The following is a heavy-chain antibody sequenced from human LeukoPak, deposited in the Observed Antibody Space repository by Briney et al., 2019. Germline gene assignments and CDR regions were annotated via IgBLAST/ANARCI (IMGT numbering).Heavy chain of an antibody. CDR1: GYTFTSYY. D-gene: IGHD1-26*01. V-gene: IGHV1-46*01. CDR3: ASPGGSYYPSLFL. Sequence: GASVKVSCKASGYTFTSYYMHWVRQAPGQGLEWMGIINPSGGSTSYAQKFQGRVTMTRDMSTSTVYMELSSLRSEDTAVYYCASPGGSYYPSLFLWGQGTLVTVSS. J-gene: IGHJ4*02. CDR2: INPSGGST.